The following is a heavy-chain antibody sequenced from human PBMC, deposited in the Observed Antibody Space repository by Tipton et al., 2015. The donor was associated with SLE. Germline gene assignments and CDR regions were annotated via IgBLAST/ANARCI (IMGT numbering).Heavy chain of an antibody. CDR2: IYTSGNT. CDR3: AREAGSSRYFDY. V-gene: IGHV4-4*07. Sequence: GLVKPSETLSLTCNVSGGSISGYFWSWIRQPAGKGLEWIGRIYTSGNTNYNPSLKSRLTMSLDTSKNQFSLILSSVTAADTAVYYCAREAGSSRYFDYWGQGTLVTVSS. CDR1: GGSISGYF. D-gene: IGHD1-26*01. J-gene: IGHJ4*02.